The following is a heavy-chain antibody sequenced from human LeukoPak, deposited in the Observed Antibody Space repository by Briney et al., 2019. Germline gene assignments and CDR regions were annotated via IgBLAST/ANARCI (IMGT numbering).Heavy chain of an antibody. CDR1: GFAFSIQA. CDR3: AKDARRTSGWYFFDY. CDR2: ISDSGDIT. D-gene: IGHD6-19*01. Sequence: PGGSLRLSCAASGFAFSIQAMGWGRQASGKGLEWVSVISDSGDITYYADSVKGRFTISRDNSKNTLFLQMNRLRAEDTAVYYCAKDARRTSGWYFFDYWGQGTLVTVSS. J-gene: IGHJ4*02. V-gene: IGHV3-23*01.